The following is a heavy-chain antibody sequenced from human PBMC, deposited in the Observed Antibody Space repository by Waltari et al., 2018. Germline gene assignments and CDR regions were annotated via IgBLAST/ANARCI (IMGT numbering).Heavy chain of an antibody. V-gene: IGHV4-4*02. D-gene: IGHD6-19*01. J-gene: IGHJ4*02. CDR3: ATSSFVAVLDS. CDR2: IHRTGGR. Sequence: QVQLQESGPRLVKPSGTLSLTCGVSRGSPSNINLWNWIRQAPGEGLEWLGEIHRTGGRNYNPSLKSRLTMSVDRSNSQVSMKLKSVTAADTAVYFCATSSFVAVLDSWGRGTLVTVSS. CDR1: RGSPSNINL.